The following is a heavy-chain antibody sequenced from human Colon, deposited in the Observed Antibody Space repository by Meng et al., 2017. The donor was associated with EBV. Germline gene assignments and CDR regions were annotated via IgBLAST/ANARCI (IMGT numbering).Heavy chain of an antibody. D-gene: IGHD5-24*01. V-gene: IGHV3-74*01. J-gene: IGHJ3*02. CDR1: GFTFSSYW. Sequence: EVQLVGSGGGLVRPGGSLRLSCAASGFTFSSYWMHWVRQAPGKGLVWVSRINSDGSFTNYADSVKGRFTISRDNAKNTLYLQMNSLRAEDTAVYYCARGWVLDAFDIWGQGTMVTVSS. CDR2: INSDGSFT. CDR3: ARGWVLDAFDI.